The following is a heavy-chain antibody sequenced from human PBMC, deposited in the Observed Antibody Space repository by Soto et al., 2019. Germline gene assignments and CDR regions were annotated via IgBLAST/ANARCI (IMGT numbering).Heavy chain of an antibody. CDR2: IIPIFGTA. D-gene: IGHD5-12*01. J-gene: IGHJ2*01. CDR1: GGTFSSYT. CDR3: ARGNHRWLQLWYFDL. Sequence: QVQLVQSGAEVKKPGSSVTVSCKASGGTFSSYTISWVRQAPGQGLEGMGGIIPIFGTANYAQKFQGRVTITADESTSTAYIELSSLRSEDTAVYYCARGNHRWLQLWYFDLWGRGTLVTVSS. V-gene: IGHV1-69*12.